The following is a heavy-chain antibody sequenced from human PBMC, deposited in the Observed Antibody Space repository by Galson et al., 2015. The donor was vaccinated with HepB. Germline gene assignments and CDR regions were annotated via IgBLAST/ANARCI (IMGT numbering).Heavy chain of an antibody. V-gene: IGHV3-11*01. Sequence: SLRLSCAASGLTFSDYYMSWIRQAPGKGLEWVSYISSSGSTIYYADSVKGRFTISRDNAKNSLYLQMNSLRAEDTAVYYCAREGYDFWSGYYPSFDYWGQGTLVTVSS. J-gene: IGHJ4*02. CDR2: ISSSGSTI. D-gene: IGHD3-3*01. CDR3: AREGYDFWSGYYPSFDY. CDR1: GLTFSDYY.